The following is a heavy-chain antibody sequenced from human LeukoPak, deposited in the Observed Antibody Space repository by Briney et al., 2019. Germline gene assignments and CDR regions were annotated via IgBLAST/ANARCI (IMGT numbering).Heavy chain of an antibody. CDR1: GGSFSGYY. V-gene: IGHV4-34*01. CDR2: INHSGST. J-gene: IGHJ4*02. Sequence: SETLSLTCAVYGGSFSGYYWSWIRQPPGKGLEWIGEINHSGSTNYNPSLKSRVTISVDTSKNQFSLKLSSVTAADTAVYYCARDNGPLVTAMILGYWGQGTLVTVSS. D-gene: IGHD5-18*01. CDR3: ARDNGPLVTAMILGY.